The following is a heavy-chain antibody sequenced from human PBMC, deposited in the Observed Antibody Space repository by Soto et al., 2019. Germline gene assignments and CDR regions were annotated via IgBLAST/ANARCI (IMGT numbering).Heavy chain of an antibody. CDR2: ISSSSSTI. CDR3: AREATMVRGVILTSEYYFDY. Sequence: PGGSLRLSRAASGFTFSSYSMNWVRQAPGKGLEWVSYISSSSSTIYYADSVKGRFTISRDNAKNSLYLQMNSLRDEDTAVYYCAREATMVRGVILTSEYYFDYWGQGTLVTVSS. V-gene: IGHV3-48*02. J-gene: IGHJ4*02. D-gene: IGHD3-10*01. CDR1: GFTFSSYS.